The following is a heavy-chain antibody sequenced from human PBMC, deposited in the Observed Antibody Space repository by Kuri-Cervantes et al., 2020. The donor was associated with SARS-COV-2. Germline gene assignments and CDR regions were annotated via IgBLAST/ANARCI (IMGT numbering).Heavy chain of an antibody. J-gene: IGHJ4*02. CDR2: INHSGST. Sequence: GSLRLSCTVSGDSISNYYWTWIRQPPGKGLEWIGEINHSGSTNYNPSLKSRVTISVDTSRNQFFLKLSSVTAADTAVYYCFSWFFGNWGQGTLVTVSS. D-gene: IGHD6-13*01. CDR1: GDSISNYY. CDR3: FSWFFGN. V-gene: IGHV4-34*01.